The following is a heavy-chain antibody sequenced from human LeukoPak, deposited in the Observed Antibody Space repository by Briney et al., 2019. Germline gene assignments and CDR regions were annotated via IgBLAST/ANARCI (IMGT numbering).Heavy chain of an antibody. D-gene: IGHD2-2*01. CDR1: GFTFNNYA. V-gene: IGHV3-23*01. Sequence: GGSLRLSCAASGFTFNNYAVMWVRQAPGQGLEWVSAITSGGAPRYADSVKGRFTISRDNSKNTLYLQMNSLRAEDTAVYYCARDLVGYCSRTSCYYLDYWGQGTLVTVSS. CDR3: ARDLVGYCSRTSCYYLDY. J-gene: IGHJ4*02. CDR2: ITSGGAP.